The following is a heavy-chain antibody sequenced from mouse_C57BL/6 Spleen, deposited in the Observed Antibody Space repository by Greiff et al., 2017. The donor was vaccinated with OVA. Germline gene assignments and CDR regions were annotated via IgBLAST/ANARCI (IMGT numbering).Heavy chain of an antibody. D-gene: IGHD1-1*01. V-gene: IGHV5-6*01. CDR1: GFTFSSYG. CDR2: ISRGGSYT. J-gene: IGHJ1*03. CDR3: ASITAVVANGYFDV. Sequence: EVQLVEPGGDLVKPGGSLKLSCAASGFTFSSYGMSWVRPTPDQGLEWVATISRGGSYTYYPDSVKGRFTISRDNATNTLYLPLSSLTSEDTAMDGCASITAVVANGYFDVWGKGTTGTVSS.